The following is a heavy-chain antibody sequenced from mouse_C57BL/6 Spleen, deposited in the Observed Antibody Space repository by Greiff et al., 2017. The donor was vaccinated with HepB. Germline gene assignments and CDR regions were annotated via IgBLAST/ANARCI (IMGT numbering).Heavy chain of an antibody. CDR2: IDPENGDT. J-gene: IGHJ3*01. D-gene: IGHD2-5*01. CDR1: GFNIKDDY. CDR3: TTSYSNYVGFAY. Sequence: VQLKQSGAELVRPGASVKLSCTASGFNIKDDYMHWVKQRPEQGLEWIGWIDPENGDTEYASKFQGKATITAHTSSNTAYLQLSSLTSEDTAVYYCTTSYSNYVGFAYWGQGTLVTVSA. V-gene: IGHV14-4*01.